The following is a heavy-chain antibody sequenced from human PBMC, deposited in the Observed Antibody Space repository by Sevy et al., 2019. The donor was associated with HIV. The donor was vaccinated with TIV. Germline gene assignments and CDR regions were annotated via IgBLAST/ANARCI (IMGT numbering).Heavy chain of an antibody. CDR1: GYTFTSYI. D-gene: IGHD1-26*01. CDR3: ARAPSGSQGPGQYFHH. J-gene: IGHJ1*01. Sequence: ASVKVSCKTSGYTFTSYIISWVRQAPGQGLEWMGRISAYNGDTKYAQKLQGRVTMTTDTSTSTAYMELRSLKSDDTAVYYCARAPSGSQGPGQYFHHWGQDTLVTVSS. CDR2: ISAYNGDT. V-gene: IGHV1-18*01.